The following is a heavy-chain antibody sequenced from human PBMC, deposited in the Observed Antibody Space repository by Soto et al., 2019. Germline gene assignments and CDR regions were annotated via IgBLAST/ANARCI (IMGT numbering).Heavy chain of an antibody. V-gene: IGHV1-69*06. CDR2: IIPIFGTA. Sequence: QVQLVQSGAEVQKPGSSVKVSCKASGGTFSSYAISWVRQAPGQGLEWMGGIIPIFGTANYAQKFQGRVTITADKSTSTAYMELSSLRSEDTAVYYCARMGYYYDSSGYSYYFDYWGQGTLVTVSS. CDR1: GGTFSSYA. CDR3: ARMGYYYDSSGYSYYFDY. J-gene: IGHJ4*02. D-gene: IGHD3-22*01.